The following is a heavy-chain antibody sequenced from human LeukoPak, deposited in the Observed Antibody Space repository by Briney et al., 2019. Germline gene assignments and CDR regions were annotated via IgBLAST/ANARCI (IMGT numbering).Heavy chain of an antibody. Sequence: ASVKVSCKASGYTFTSYDINWVRQATGQGLEWMGWMNPNSGNTGYAQKFQGRVTITRNTFISTAYMELSSLRSEDTAVYYCAREGIEYNSYCYYYYMDVWGKGTTVTVSS. J-gene: IGHJ6*03. V-gene: IGHV1-8*03. D-gene: IGHD1-20*01. CDR3: AREGIEYNSYCYYYYMDV. CDR2: MNPNSGNT. CDR1: GYTFTSYD.